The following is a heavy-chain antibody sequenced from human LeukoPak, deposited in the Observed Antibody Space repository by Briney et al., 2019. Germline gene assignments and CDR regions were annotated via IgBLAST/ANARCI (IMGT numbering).Heavy chain of an antibody. D-gene: IGHD3-22*01. Sequence: ASVKVSCKASGYTFTSYDINWVRQATGQGLEWMGWMNPNSGNTGYAQKFQGRVTITRNTSISTAYMELSSLRSEDTAVYYCARDERYYDSSGYYSPFDYWGQGTLVTVSS. J-gene: IGHJ4*02. V-gene: IGHV1-8*03. CDR3: ARDERYYDSSGYYSPFDY. CDR2: MNPNSGNT. CDR1: GYTFTSYD.